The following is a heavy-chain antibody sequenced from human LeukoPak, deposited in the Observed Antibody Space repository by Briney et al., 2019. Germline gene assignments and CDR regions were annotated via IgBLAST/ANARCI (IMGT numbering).Heavy chain of an antibody. Sequence: KASETLSLTCTVSGGSISSYYWSWIRQPPGQGLEWIAYIHSSGYTNYNPSLKSRVTISVDTSKNQFSLKLSSVTAADTAVYYCACSSSGWFWNYWGQGTLVTVSS. J-gene: IGHJ4*02. CDR3: ACSSSGWFWNY. D-gene: IGHD6-19*01. CDR1: GGSISSYY. V-gene: IGHV4-4*09. CDR2: IHSSGYT.